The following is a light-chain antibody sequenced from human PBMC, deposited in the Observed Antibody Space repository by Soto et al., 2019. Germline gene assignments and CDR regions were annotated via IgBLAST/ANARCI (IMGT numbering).Light chain of an antibody. CDR2: LGS. J-gene: IGKJ4*01. V-gene: IGKV2-28*01. CDR1: QNLLHSNGYNY. CDR3: AQGLATPFT. Sequence: EIVLTQSPLSLPVTPGEPASISCRSSQNLLHSNGYNYLNWYLQKPGQSPQLLIYLGSNRASGVPDRFSRSGSGTDFTLTINRVEAEDVGLYFCAQGLATPFTFGGGTKVEIK.